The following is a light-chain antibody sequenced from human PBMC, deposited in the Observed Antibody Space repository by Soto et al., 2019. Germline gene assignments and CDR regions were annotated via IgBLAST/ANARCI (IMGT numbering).Light chain of an antibody. J-gene: IGLJ1*01. V-gene: IGLV2-14*01. CDR1: RSDVGGYNY. CDR3: TSYTSRSTLEV. Sequence: QSALTQPPSASGSPGQSITISCTGTRSDVGGYNYVSWYQQHPGKAPKLIIYEVSNRPTGVSNRFSGSKSGHTASLTISGLQSEDEADYFCTSYTSRSTLEVFGTGTKVTVL. CDR2: EVS.